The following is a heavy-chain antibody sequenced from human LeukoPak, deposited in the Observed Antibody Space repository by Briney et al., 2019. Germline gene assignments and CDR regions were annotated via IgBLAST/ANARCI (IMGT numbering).Heavy chain of an antibody. J-gene: IGHJ3*02. CDR3: ARDRELTSYDSAAFDI. CDR2: IYNGGTT. D-gene: IGHD3-22*01. CDR1: GFPVSDNY. Sequence: PGGSLRLSCAASGFPVSDNYMTWVRQAPGKGLEWVSVIYNGGTTKYADSVKGRFIISRDNSRNMLYLQMNSLRVEDTAVYYCARDRELTSYDSAAFDIWGHGTMVTVSS. V-gene: IGHV3-66*01.